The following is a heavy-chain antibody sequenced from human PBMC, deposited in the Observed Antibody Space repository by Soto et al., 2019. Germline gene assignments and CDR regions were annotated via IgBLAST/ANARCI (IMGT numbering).Heavy chain of an antibody. D-gene: IGHD6-13*01. CDR3: ASRSSHWPFFDF. J-gene: IGHJ4*02. CDR2: IYYTGLS. CDR1: GGSISSYY. Sequence: PSETLSLTCTVSGGSISSYYWSWIRQPPGKGLEWIGYIYYTGLSNSNPSLNSRVTMSVDTSKSQFSLKLSSVTAADTAVYYCASRSSHWPFFDFWGQGTLVTVSS. V-gene: IGHV4-59*01.